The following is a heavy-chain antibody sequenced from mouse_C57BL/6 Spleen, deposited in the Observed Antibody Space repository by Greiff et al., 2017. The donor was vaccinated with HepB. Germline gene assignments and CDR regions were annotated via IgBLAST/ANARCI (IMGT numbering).Heavy chain of an antibody. Sequence: VQLQQSGPELVKPGASVKISCKASGYSFTGYYMNWVKQSPEKSLEWIGEINPSTGGTTYNQKFKAKATLTVDKSSSTAYMQLKSLTSEDSAVYYCASFGSWDYAMDYWGQGTSVTVSS. J-gene: IGHJ4*01. D-gene: IGHD1-1*02. CDR2: INPSTGGT. V-gene: IGHV1-42*01. CDR1: GYSFTGYY. CDR3: ASFGSWDYAMDY.